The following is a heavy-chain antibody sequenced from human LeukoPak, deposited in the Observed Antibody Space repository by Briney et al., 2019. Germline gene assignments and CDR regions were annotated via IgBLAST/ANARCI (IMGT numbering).Heavy chain of an antibody. Sequence: ASVKVSCKASGYTFTSYGISWVRQAPGQGLEWMGWISAYNGNTNYAQKLEGRVTMTTDTSTSTAYMELRSLRSDDTAVYYCARGSRVRGVIMGGDLCDYWGQGTLVTVSS. CDR3: ARGSRVRGVIMGGDLCDY. V-gene: IGHV1-18*01. J-gene: IGHJ4*02. CDR2: ISAYNGNT. CDR1: GYTFTSYG. D-gene: IGHD3-10*01.